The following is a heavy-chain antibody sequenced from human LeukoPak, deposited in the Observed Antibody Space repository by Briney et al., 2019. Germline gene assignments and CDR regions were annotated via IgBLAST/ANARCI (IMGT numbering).Heavy chain of an antibody. CDR3: ARDHCSGGSCNDY. J-gene: IGHJ4*02. D-gene: IGHD2-15*01. V-gene: IGHV3-21*01. Sequence: GGSLRLSCAASGFTFSSYWKSWVRQAPGKGLEWVSSISSSSSYIYYADSVKGRFTISRDNAKNSLYLQMNSLRAEDTAVYYCARDHCSGGSCNDYWGQGTLVTVSS. CDR1: GFTFSSYW. CDR2: ISSSSSYI.